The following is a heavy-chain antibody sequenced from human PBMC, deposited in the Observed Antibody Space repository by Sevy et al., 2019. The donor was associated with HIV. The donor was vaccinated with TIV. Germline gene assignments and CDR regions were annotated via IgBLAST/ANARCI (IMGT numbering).Heavy chain of an antibody. CDR3: ARDGYDFWSGYTYYYYYGMDV. Sequence: GGSLRLSCAASGFTFSSYGMHWVRQAPGKGLEWVAVIWYDGSNKYYADSGKGRFTISGDNSKNTLYLQMNSLRAEDTAVYYCARDGYDFWSGYTYYYYYGMDVWGQGTTVTVSS. CDR1: GFTFSSYG. CDR2: IWYDGSNK. D-gene: IGHD3-3*01. V-gene: IGHV3-33*01. J-gene: IGHJ6*02.